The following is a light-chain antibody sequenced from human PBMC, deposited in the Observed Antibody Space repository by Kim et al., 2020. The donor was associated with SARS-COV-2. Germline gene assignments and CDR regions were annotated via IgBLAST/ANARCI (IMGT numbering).Light chain of an antibody. CDR1: QDISNY. CDR3: EQYDNRLALT. CDR2: DAS. Sequence: DIQMTQSPSSLSASVGDRVTITCQASQDISNYLNWYQQKPGKAPKLLIYDASNLETGVPSRFSGSGSGTDFTFTISSLQPEDIGTYYCEQYDNRLALTFGGGTKVDIK. V-gene: IGKV1-33*01. J-gene: IGKJ4*01.